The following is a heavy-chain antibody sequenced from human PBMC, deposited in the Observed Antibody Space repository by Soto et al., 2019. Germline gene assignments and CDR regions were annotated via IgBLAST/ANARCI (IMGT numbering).Heavy chain of an antibody. Sequence: EVQLLESGGGLVQPGGSLRLSCAASGFTFSSYAMSWVRQAPGKGLEWVSAIGVSGDTTYYADSVKGRFTISRDNSKNTLYLQMGSLRAEETAVYYCPKVRRFGELRSLYWGQGTLVTVSS. D-gene: IGHD3-10*01. CDR1: GFTFSSYA. V-gene: IGHV3-23*01. J-gene: IGHJ4*02. CDR2: IGVSGDTT. CDR3: PKVRRFGELRSLY.